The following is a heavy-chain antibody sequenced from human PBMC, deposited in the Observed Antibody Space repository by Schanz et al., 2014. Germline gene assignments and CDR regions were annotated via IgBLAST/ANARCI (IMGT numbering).Heavy chain of an antibody. V-gene: IGHV1-2*06. CDR3: ATPSSAEHY. CDR1: GYTYIAYD. CDR2: INPNSGGT. D-gene: IGHD1-26*01. J-gene: IGHJ4*02. Sequence: QVQLVQSGAEVKPPGASVRVSCKASGYTYIAYDMHWVRQAPGQGLEWMGRINPNSGGTNYAQKFQGRVTMTRDTSISTAYMDLTILPSDDTAVYYCATPSSAEHYWGQGTLVTVSS.